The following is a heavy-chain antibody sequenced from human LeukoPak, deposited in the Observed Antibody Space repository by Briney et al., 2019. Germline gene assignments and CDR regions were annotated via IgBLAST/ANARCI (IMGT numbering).Heavy chain of an antibody. CDR2: IYYSGST. CDR1: GGSISSSSYY. CDR3: ARDSPSSSWHSRGAFDI. Sequence: PSETLSLTCTVSGGSISSSSYYWGWIRQPPGKGLEWIGSIYYSGSTYYNPSLKSRVTISVDTSKNQFSLKLSSVTAADTAVYYCARDSPSSSWHSRGAFDIWGQGTMVTVSS. J-gene: IGHJ3*02. V-gene: IGHV4-39*07. D-gene: IGHD6-13*01.